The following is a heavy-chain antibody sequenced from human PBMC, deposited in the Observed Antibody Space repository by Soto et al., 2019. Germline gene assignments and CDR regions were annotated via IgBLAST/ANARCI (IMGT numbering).Heavy chain of an antibody. Sequence: PGGSLRLSCAASGFTFREAWMSWVRQAPGKGLEWVGRIKSEIDGGTADYAAPVKGRFSISRDGSRNTLYLEMNSLQTEDTAVYYCQYYYDSSGVPRFDYWGQGTLVTVSS. D-gene: IGHD3-22*01. V-gene: IGHV3-15*01. CDR2: IKSEIDGGTA. CDR3: QYYYDSSGVPRFDY. J-gene: IGHJ4*02. CDR1: GFTFREAW.